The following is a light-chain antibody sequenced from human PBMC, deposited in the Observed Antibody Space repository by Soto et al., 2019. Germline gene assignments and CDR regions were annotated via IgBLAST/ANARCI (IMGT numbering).Light chain of an antibody. CDR2: DAS. CDR3: HQYGSSPLT. V-gene: IGKV3-20*01. J-gene: IGKJ4*01. CDR1: QIISRNS. Sequence: EIVLTQSPGTLSLSPGERATVSCRASQIISRNSLAWYQQKPGQAPRLLIYDASARATGIPDRFSGSGSGTDLTLTITRLVPEDFAVYYCHQYGSSPLTFGGGTKVDIK.